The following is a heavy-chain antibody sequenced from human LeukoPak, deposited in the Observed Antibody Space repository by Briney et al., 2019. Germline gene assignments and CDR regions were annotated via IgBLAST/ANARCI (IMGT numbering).Heavy chain of an antibody. V-gene: IGHV1-8*01. D-gene: IGHD2-2*01. CDR1: GYTFPSYD. Sequence: ASVKVSCKASGYTFPSYDINWVRQATGQGLEWMGWMNPNSGNTGYAQKFQGRVTMTRNTSISTAYMELSSLRSEDTAVYYCARALGYCSSTSCYLYWFDPWGQGTLVTVSS. J-gene: IGHJ5*02. CDR2: MNPNSGNT. CDR3: ARALGYCSSTSCYLYWFDP.